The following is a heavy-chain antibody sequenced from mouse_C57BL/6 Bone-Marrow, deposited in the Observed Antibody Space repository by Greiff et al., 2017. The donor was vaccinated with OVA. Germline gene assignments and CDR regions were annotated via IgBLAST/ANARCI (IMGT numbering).Heavy chain of an antibody. V-gene: IGHV1-55*01. CDR1: GYTFTSYW. Sequence: VQLQQPGAELVKPGASVKMSCKASGYTFTSYWITWVKQRPGHGLAWIGDIYPGSGSTNYNEKFKSKATLTVDTSSSTAYMQLSSLTSEDSAVYYCARRYYGSSWYVDVWGTGTTVTVSS. CDR3: ARRYYGSSWYVDV. D-gene: IGHD1-1*01. J-gene: IGHJ1*03. CDR2: IYPGSGST.